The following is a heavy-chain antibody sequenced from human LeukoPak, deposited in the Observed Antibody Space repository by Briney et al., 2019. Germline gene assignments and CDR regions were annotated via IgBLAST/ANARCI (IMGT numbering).Heavy chain of an antibody. CDR1: GFTFSSYA. Sequence: QSGGSLRLSCAASGFTFSSYAMHWVRQAPGKGLEWVAVISYDGSNKYYADSVKGRFTISRDNSKNTLYLQMNSLRAEDTAVYYCASADSSGPYYFDYWGQGTLVTVSS. J-gene: IGHJ4*02. CDR3: ASADSSGPYYFDY. CDR2: ISYDGSNK. D-gene: IGHD3-22*01. V-gene: IGHV3-30-3*01.